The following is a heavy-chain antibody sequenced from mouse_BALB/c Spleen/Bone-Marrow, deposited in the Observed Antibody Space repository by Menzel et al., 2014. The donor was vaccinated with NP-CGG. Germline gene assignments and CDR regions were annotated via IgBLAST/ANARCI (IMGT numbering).Heavy chain of an antibody. J-gene: IGHJ4*01. D-gene: IGHD2-3*01. V-gene: IGHV5-12*02. CDR3: ARRGWYYAMDY. Sequence: EEKVVESGGGLVQPGGSLKLSCATSGFTFSDYYMYWVRQTPEKRLEWVAYISNGGGSTYYPDTVKGRFTISRDNAKNTLYLQMSRLKSEDTAMYYCARRGWYYAMDYWDQGTSINVSS. CDR2: ISNGGGST. CDR1: GFTFSDYY.